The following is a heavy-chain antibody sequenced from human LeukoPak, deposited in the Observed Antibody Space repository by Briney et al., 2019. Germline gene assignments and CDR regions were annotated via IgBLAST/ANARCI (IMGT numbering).Heavy chain of an antibody. J-gene: IGHJ4*02. CDR2: TSGYNGNT. Sequence: ASGKVCCKASGYTFTIYGISWVRQAPGPGLEWMGWTSGYNGNTNYAQKLQGRVTMTTDTSTSTDYMELRSLRSDDTAVYYCARGNYCSGGSCYDGAFDYWGQGTLVTVSS. CDR1: GYTFTIYG. V-gene: IGHV1-18*01. CDR3: ARGNYCSGGSCYDGAFDY. D-gene: IGHD2-15*01.